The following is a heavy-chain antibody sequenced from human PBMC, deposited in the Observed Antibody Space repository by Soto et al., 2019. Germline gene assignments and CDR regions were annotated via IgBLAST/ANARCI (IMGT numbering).Heavy chain of an antibody. CDR3: ASMPYCGDECYYDY. Sequence: GGSLRLSCVASGFTFSDYYMSWIRQAPGMGLEWISYIDTSGRTIYYADSVKGRFTISRDNAKNSLSLQMNSLRAEDTAVYYCASMPYCGDECYYDYWGQGSLVTVSS. CDR1: GFTFSDYY. J-gene: IGHJ4*02. V-gene: IGHV3-11*01. D-gene: IGHD2-21*01. CDR2: IDTSGRTI.